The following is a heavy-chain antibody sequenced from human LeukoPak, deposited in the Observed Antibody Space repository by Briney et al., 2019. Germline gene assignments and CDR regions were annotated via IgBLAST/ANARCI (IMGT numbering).Heavy chain of an antibody. V-gene: IGHV1-18*01. CDR2: ISAYNGNT. CDR1: GYIFTNYG. D-gene: IGHD2-15*01. J-gene: IGHJ5*02. CDR3: VRDKCSGITCYSLDP. Sequence: GASVKVSCKASGYIFTNYGISWVRQAPGQGLEWMGWISAYNGNTKYAQEFQGRVTVTTDIPTTTAYMELRSLRSDDTAIYYCVRDKCSGITCYSLDPWGQGTLVTVSS.